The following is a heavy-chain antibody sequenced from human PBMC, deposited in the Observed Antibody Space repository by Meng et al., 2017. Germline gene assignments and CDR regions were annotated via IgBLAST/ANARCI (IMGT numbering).Heavy chain of an antibody. CDR3: ARDGVGATEGYFDY. Sequence: QGELVQSGAEVKKPGPSVKVSCKASGGTFSSYAISWVRQAPGQGLEWMGGIIPIFGTANYAQKFQGRVTITADKSTSTAYMELSSLRSEDTAVYYCARDGVGATEGYFDYWGQGTLVTVSS. J-gene: IGHJ4*02. V-gene: IGHV1-69*06. CDR1: GGTFSSYA. D-gene: IGHD1-26*01. CDR2: IIPIFGTA.